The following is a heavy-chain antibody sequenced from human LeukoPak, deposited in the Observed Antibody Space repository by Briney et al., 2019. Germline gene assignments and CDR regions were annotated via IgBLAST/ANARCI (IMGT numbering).Heavy chain of an antibody. V-gene: IGHV1-24*01. CDR3: ATVGIAAAAVDY. Sequence: GASVTVSFKVSGYTLTELSMHWVRQAPGKGLEWMGGFDPEDGETIYAQKFQGRVTMTEDTSTDTAYMELSSLRSEDTAVHYCATVGIAAAAVDYWGQGTLVTVSS. J-gene: IGHJ4*02. D-gene: IGHD6-13*01. CDR1: GYTLTELS. CDR2: FDPEDGET.